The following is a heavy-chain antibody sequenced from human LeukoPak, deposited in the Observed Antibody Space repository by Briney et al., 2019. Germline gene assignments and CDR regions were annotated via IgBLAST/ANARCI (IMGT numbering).Heavy chain of an antibody. CDR1: GFTFSDYT. CDR3: ARGTHIAAAIFDS. CDR2: ISSDSNYT. D-gene: IGHD6-13*01. V-gene: IGHV3-21*04. J-gene: IGHJ4*02. Sequence: GGSLRLSCAASGFTFSDYTMTWARQAPGKGLEWVSTISSDSNYTYYRDSVQGRFTISRDNAKKSVFLQMNSLRAEDTAVYYCARGTHIAAAIFDSWGQGTLVTVSS.